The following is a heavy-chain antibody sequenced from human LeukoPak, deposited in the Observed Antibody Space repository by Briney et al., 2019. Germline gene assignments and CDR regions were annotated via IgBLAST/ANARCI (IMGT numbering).Heavy chain of an antibody. CDR3: ARYSSSQGWFDP. CDR1: GGSISNSGYY. Sequence: PSETLSLTCTVSGGSISNSGYYWGWIRQPPGKGLEWIGIMYYSGSSSYNPSLKSRVTISVDTSKNQFSLRLTSVTAADTAVYYCARYSSSQGWFDPWGQGTLVTVSS. V-gene: IGHV4-39*01. CDR2: MYYSGSS. D-gene: IGHD2-2*01. J-gene: IGHJ5*02.